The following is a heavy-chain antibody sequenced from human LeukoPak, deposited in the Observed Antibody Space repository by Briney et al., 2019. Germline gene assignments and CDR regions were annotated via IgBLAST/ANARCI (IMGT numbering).Heavy chain of an antibody. J-gene: IGHJ4*02. D-gene: IGHD3-10*01. CDR3: ARGEGFGEFPFDY. CDR1: GGSISSYY. Sequence: SETLSLTCTVSGGSISSYYCSWIRQPPGKGLEWIGYIYYSGSTNYNPSLKSRVTISVDTSENQFSLKLSSVTAADTAVYYCARGEGFGEFPFDYWGQGTLVTVSS. V-gene: IGHV4-59*01. CDR2: IYYSGST.